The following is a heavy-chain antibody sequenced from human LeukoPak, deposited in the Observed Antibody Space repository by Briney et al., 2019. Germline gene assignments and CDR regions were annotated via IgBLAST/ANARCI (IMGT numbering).Heavy chain of an antibody. CDR1: GGSFSSYY. CDR2: IYHSGDT. CDR3: ARLTKNDSGTYRFGKKKRGYMDV. Sequence: SETLSLTCAVYGGSFSSYYWSWIRQPPGKGLEWIGEIYHSGDTNYNPSLKSRVTISVDTSKNQFSLRLSSVTAADTAVYYCARLTKNDSGTYRFGKKKRGYMDVWGKGTTVTISS. V-gene: IGHV4-34*01. D-gene: IGHD3-10*01. J-gene: IGHJ6*03.